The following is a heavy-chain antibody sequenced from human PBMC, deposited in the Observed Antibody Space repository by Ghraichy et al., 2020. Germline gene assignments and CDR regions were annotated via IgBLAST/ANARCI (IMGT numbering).Heavy chain of an antibody. CDR1: GFTFGSYA. D-gene: IGHD6-13*01. CDR2: ISSSGGST. V-gene: IGHV3-23*01. CDR3: AKKRGRSWNAFDI. J-gene: IGHJ3*02. Sequence: GESLNISCAASGFTFGSYAMTWVRQAPGKGLEWVSGISSSGGSTYYADSVKGRFTISRDNSKNTLYLQMNSLRAEDTAVYYCAKKRGRSWNAFDIWGQGTMVTVSS.